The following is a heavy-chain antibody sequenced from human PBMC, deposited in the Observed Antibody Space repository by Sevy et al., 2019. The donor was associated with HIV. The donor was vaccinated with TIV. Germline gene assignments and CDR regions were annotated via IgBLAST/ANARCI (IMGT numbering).Heavy chain of an antibody. D-gene: IGHD2-15*01. CDR1: GFTFSDYW. CDR3: LRGGGGY. V-gene: IGHV3-7*01. CDR2: INRDGSEK. J-gene: IGHJ4*02. Sequence: GGSLRLSCVTSGFTFSDYWMTWVRQAPGKGLEWAASINRDGSEKFHVDSVKGRFTISRDNMKKSLFLQMNNLRVEDTGVYYCLRGGGGYWGQETLVTVSS.